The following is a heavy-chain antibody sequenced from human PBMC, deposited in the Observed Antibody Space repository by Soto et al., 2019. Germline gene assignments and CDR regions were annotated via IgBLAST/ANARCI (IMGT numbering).Heavy chain of an antibody. CDR2: IYYSGST. CDR3: ARVLPADGWLRFSRGAFDI. D-gene: IGHD5-12*01. V-gene: IGHV4-39*01. J-gene: IGHJ3*02. CDR1: GGSLSSSSYY. Sequence: SDTLSLTCTVSGGSLSSSSYYWGWIRQPPGKGLEWIGSIYYSGSTYYNPSLKSRVTISVDTSKNQFSLKLSSVTAADTAVYYCARVLPADGWLRFSRGAFDIWRQGTMVTVSS.